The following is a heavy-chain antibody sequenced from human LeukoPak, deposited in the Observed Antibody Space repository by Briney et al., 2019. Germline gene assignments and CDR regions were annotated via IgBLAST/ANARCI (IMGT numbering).Heavy chain of an antibody. J-gene: IGHJ4*02. CDR1: GFTFSSYE. CDR2: ISSSGSTI. D-gene: IGHD3-3*01. CDR3: ARDRAPRTIFGVVIMFDY. Sequence: QPGGSLRLSCAASGFTFSSYEMNWARQAPGKGLECVSYISSSGSTIYYADSVKGRFTISRDNAKNSLYLQMNSLRAEDTAVYYCARDRAPRTIFGVVIMFDYWGQGTLVTVSS. V-gene: IGHV3-48*03.